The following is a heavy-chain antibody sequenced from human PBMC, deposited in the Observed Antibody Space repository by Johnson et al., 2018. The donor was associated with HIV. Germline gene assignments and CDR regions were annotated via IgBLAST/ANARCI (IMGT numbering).Heavy chain of an antibody. CDR2: INWNGGNT. Sequence: VQVVESGGGVIRPGGSLRLSCAASGFTFADYGMTWVRQAPGRGLEWVSGINWNGGNTGYVDSVKGRFSISRDTAKTPLYLQMNSLRAVDTAVYYCARGKGWLDAFDMWGQGTMVTVSS. CDR3: ARGKGWLDAFDM. V-gene: IGHV3-20*04. D-gene: IGHD3-22*01. CDR1: GFTFADYG. J-gene: IGHJ3*02.